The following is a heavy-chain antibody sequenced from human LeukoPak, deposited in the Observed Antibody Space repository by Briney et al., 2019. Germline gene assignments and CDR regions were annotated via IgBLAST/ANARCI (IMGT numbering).Heavy chain of an antibody. CDR1: GYTFTSYD. D-gene: IGHD6-13*01. CDR2: MNPNSGNT. CDR3: ARWGSGSWYYYMDV. J-gene: IGHJ6*03. V-gene: IGHV1-8*01. Sequence: WASVKVSCKASGYTFTSYDINWVRQATGQGLEWMGWMNPNSGNTGYAQKFQGRVTMTRNTSISTAYMELSSLRSEDTAVYYCARWGSGSWYYYMDVWGKGTTVTVSS.